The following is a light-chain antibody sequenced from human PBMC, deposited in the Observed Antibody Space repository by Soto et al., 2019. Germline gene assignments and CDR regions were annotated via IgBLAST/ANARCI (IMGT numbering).Light chain of an antibody. CDR1: SSEVGGYNY. CDR2: EVS. J-gene: IGLJ1*01. Sequence: QSVLTQPPSASGSPGQSVTISCTGTSSEVGGYNYVSWYQQHPGKAPKLMIYEVSKRPSGVPDRFSGSKSGNTASLTVSGLQAEDEADYYCSSYAGSNMGRVFGTGTKVTVL. CDR3: SSYAGSNMGRV. V-gene: IGLV2-8*01.